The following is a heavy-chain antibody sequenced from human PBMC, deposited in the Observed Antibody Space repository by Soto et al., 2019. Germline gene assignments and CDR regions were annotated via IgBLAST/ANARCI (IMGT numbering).Heavy chain of an antibody. Sequence: QVQLQESGPGLVKPSQTLSLTCTVSGGSITSGDYYWSWLRQPPGKGLEWIGYIYYSGSTYYNPALKSQITMSADKSKHQRSLDLSSVTAADTAMYDCAAGLPWEQHFDHWGQGTLVTVSS. CDR3: AAGLPWEQHFDH. V-gene: IGHV4-30-4*01. D-gene: IGHD1-26*01. J-gene: IGHJ4*02. CDR2: IYYSGST. CDR1: GGSITSGDYY.